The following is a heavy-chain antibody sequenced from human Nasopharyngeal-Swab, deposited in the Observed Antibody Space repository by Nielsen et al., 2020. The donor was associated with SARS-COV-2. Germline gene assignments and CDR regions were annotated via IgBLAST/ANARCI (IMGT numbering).Heavy chain of an antibody. V-gene: IGHV2-5*02. D-gene: IGHD3-9*01. CDR2: IYWDDDR. CDR3: AHSADYDILTGP. J-gene: IGHJ5*02. Sequence: WIRQPPGKALEWLALIYWDDDRRYSPSLKSRLTITKGTSKNRAVLTMTNMDPVDTATYYCAHSADYDILTGPWGQGTLVTVSS.